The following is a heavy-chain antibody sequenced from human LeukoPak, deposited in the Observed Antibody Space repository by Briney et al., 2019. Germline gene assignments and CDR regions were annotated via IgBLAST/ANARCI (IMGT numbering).Heavy chain of an antibody. J-gene: IGHJ4*02. CDR2: ISAYNGNT. Sequence: ASVKVSCKASGGTFSSYAISWVRQAPGQGLEWMGWISAYNGNTNYAQKLQGRVTMTTDTSTSTAYMELRSLRSDATAVYYCARGGEEYYFDYWGQGTLVTVSS. V-gene: IGHV1-18*01. CDR1: GGTFSSYA. D-gene: IGHD3-16*01. CDR3: ARGGEEYYFDY.